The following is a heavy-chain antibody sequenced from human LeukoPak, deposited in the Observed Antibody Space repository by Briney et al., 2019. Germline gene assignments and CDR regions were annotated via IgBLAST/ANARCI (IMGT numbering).Heavy chain of an antibody. V-gene: IGHV3-21*01. CDR2: INPSGSTI. D-gene: IGHD1-1*01. Sequence: GRSLRLSCAASGFTFSTYAMNWVRQAPGRGLEWVSSINPSGSTIFYADSVKGRFTISRDNAKNSLYLQMNSLRAEDTALYFCASGIRERGFDYWGQGTLVTVSS. CDR1: GFTFSTYA. J-gene: IGHJ4*02. CDR3: ASGIRERGFDY.